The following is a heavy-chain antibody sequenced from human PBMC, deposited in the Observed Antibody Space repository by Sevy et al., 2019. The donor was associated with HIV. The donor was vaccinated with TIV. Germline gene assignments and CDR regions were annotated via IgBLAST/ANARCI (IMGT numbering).Heavy chain of an antibody. CDR3: ARVYHSSSWYFDY. D-gene: IGHD6-13*01. V-gene: IGHV4-30-2*01. J-gene: IGHJ4*02. Sequence: SETLSLTCAVSGGSISSGGYSWSWIRQPPGKGVEWIGYIYHSGSTYYNPSLKSRVTISVDRSKNQFSLKLSSVTAADTAVYYCARVYHSSSWYFDYWGQGTLVTVSS. CDR1: GGSISSGGYS. CDR2: IYHSGST.